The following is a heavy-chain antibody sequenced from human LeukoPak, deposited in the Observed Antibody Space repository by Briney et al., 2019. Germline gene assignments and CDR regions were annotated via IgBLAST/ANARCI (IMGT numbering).Heavy chain of an antibody. V-gene: IGHV3-23*01. CDR1: GFTFNNAW. CDR3: AKRGLGSTPFDP. Sequence: GGSLRLSCAGSGFTFNNAWMSWVRQAPGKGLEWVSAISGSGGSTYYADSVKGRFTISRDNSKNTLYLQMNSLRAEDTAVYYCAKRGLGSTPFDPWGQGTLVTVSS. D-gene: IGHD3-22*01. J-gene: IGHJ5*02. CDR2: ISGSGGST.